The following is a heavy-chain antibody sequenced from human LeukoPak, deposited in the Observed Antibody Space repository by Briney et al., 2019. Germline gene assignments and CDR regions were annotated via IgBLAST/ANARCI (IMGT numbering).Heavy chain of an antibody. J-gene: IGHJ3*01. CDR1: GYSFTNYW. CDR3: ARPLRNCGGDCSVSAFDV. CDR2: IYPGDSDT. V-gene: IGHV5-51*01. Sequence: GESLKISCKGSGYSFTNYWIGWVRQLPGKGLEWMGIIYPGDSDTRCSPSFQGQVTISADKSSNTAYLQWSSLKASDTAMYYCARPLRNCGGDCSVSAFDVWGQGTMVTVSS. D-gene: IGHD2-21*02.